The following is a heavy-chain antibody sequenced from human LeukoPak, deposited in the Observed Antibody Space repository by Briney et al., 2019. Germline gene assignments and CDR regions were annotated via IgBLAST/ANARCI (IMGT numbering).Heavy chain of an antibody. D-gene: IGHD3-3*01. CDR3: ARGRPRITIFGVVTSLDY. J-gene: IGHJ4*02. CDR1: GGTFGSYA. Sequence: GASVKVSCKASGGTFGSYAISWVRQAPGQELEWMGGIIPIFGTANYAQKFQGRVTITTDESTSTAYMELSSLRSEDTAVYYCARGRPRITIFGVVTSLDYWGQGTLVTVSS. CDR2: IIPIFGTA. V-gene: IGHV1-69*05.